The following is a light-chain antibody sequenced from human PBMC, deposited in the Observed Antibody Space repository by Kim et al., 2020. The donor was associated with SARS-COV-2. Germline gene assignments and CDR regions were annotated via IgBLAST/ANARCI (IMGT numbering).Light chain of an antibody. J-gene: IGLJ2*01. Sequence: QSVLTQPPSASGTPGQRVTISCSGSSSNIGSNYVYWYQQLPGTAPKLLIYRNNQRPSGVPDRFSGSKSGTSASLAISGLRSEDEADYYCAAWDDSLSGPVFGGVSPLAVL. CDR1: SSNIGSNY. V-gene: IGLV1-47*01. CDR2: RNN. CDR3: AAWDDSLSGPV.